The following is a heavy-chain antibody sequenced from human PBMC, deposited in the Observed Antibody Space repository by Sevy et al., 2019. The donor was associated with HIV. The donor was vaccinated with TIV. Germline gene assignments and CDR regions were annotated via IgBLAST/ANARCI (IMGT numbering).Heavy chain of an antibody. CDR3: ARGQIAGAKADYFDF. Sequence: AGSLRLSCPVSGFTFSNYWMSWVRQAPGKGRECVANINRDGGEKYYLDFVKGRVFVSRDNAKNSVYLQMDSLRAEDTAVYYCARGQIAGAKADYFDFWGQGTLVTVSS. CDR1: GFTFSNYW. V-gene: IGHV3-7*01. D-gene: IGHD1-26*01. J-gene: IGHJ4*02. CDR2: INRDGGEK.